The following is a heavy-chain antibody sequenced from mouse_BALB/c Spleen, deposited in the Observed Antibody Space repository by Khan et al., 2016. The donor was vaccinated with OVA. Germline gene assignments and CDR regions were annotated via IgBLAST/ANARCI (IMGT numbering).Heavy chain of an antibody. D-gene: IGHD2-14*01. CDR1: GFSLTTYG. J-gene: IGHJ3*01. V-gene: IGHV2-2*01. CDR2: IWSGGNT. CDR3: ARNSYMYDFTY. Sequence: VQLQESGPGLVQPSQSLSITCTVSGFSLTTYGVHWVRQSPGKGLEWLGLIWSGGNTDYNAAFISRLSITKDNYKSQVFFKMNSLQADDTAMYYCARNSYMYDFTYWGQGTLVTVSA.